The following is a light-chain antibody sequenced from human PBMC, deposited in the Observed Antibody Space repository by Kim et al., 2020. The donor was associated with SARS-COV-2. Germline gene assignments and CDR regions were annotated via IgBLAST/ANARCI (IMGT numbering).Light chain of an antibody. Sequence: MATLNCKSSQTVLYNSNNKKYLAWYQQKPGQAPKLLIYLASIRESGVSDRFSGSGSETDFTLTISSLQAEDVTVYYCQQYYSTPPSFGQGTKLEIK. J-gene: IGKJ2*03. CDR1: QTVLYNSNNKKY. CDR3: QQYYSTPPS. CDR2: LAS. V-gene: IGKV4-1*01.